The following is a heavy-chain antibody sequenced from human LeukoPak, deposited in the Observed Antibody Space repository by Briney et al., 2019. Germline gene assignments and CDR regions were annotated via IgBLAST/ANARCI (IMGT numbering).Heavy chain of an antibody. Sequence: PGGSLRLSCAASGFTFSSYEMNWVRQAPGKGLEWVSGINWNGGSTGYADSVKGRFTISRDNAKNSLYLQMNSLRAEDTALYHCARAVYGGNSIEAFDIWGQGTMVTVSS. CDR3: ARAVYGGNSIEAFDI. V-gene: IGHV3-20*01. J-gene: IGHJ3*02. D-gene: IGHD4-23*01. CDR1: GFTFSSYE. CDR2: INWNGGST.